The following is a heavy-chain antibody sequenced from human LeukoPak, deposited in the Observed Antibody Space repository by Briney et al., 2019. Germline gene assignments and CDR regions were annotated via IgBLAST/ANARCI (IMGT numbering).Heavy chain of an antibody. CDR2: ISGSSSTI. V-gene: IGHV3-11*01. CDR3: ARRGECTSSTCYYLDN. CDR1: GFTFSHYY. J-gene: IGHJ4*02. Sequence: GGSLRLSCAASGFTFSHYYMTWIRQAPGQGLEWVSYISGSSSTIYYADSAKGRFTISRDNSKNSLYLQMNSLRAEDTAVYYCARRGECTSSTCYYLDNWGQGVQVTVSS. D-gene: IGHD2-2*01.